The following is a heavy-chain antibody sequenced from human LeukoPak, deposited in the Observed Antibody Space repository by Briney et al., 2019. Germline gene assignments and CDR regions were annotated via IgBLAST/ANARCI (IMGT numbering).Heavy chain of an antibody. Sequence: SETPSLTCAVYGGSFSGYYWSWIRQPAGKGLEWIGRIYTSGSTNYNPSLKSRVTISVDTSKNQFSLKLSSVTAADTAVYYCARTYYDILTGENDAFDIWGQGTMVTVSS. V-gene: IGHV4-59*10. CDR1: GGSFSGYY. J-gene: IGHJ3*02. CDR3: ARTYYDILTGENDAFDI. D-gene: IGHD3-9*01. CDR2: IYTSGST.